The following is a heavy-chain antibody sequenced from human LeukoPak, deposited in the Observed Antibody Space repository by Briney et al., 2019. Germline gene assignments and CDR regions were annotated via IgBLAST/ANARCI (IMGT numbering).Heavy chain of an antibody. D-gene: IGHD6-13*01. Sequence: ASVKVSCKASGYTFTSYYMHWVRQAPGQGLEWMGIINPSGGSTSYAQKFQGRVTMTRDTPTSTVHMELSSLRSEDTAVYYCATEPRGVAAAGTIPFDYWGQGTLVTVSS. J-gene: IGHJ4*02. CDR2: INPSGGST. CDR3: ATEPRGVAAAGTIPFDY. CDR1: GYTFTSYY. V-gene: IGHV1-46*01.